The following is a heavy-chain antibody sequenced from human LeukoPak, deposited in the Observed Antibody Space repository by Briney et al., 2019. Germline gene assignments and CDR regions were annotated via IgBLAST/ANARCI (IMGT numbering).Heavy chain of an antibody. CDR2: ISGSGGST. V-gene: IGHV3-23*01. J-gene: IGHJ4*02. Sequence: GGSLRLSCAASGFTFSSYAMSWVRQAPGKGLEWVSAISGSGGSTYYADSVKGRFTISRDNSKNTLYLQMNSLRAEDTAVYYCAKVPYSNYVSSEYYFDYWGQGTLVTVSS. D-gene: IGHD4-11*01. CDR1: GFTFSSYA. CDR3: AKVPYSNYVSSEYYFDY.